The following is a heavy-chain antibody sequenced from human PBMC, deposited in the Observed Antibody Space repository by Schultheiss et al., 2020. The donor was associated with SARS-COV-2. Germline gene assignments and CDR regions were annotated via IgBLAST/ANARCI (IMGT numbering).Heavy chain of an antibody. D-gene: IGHD4-17*01. Sequence: SETLSLTCAVYGGSFSGYYWSWIRQPPGKGLEWIGYIYYSGSTYYNPSLKSRVTISVDTSKNQFSLKLSSVTAADTAVYYCARDYGDGYGMDVWGQGTTVTVSS. CDR1: GGSFSGYY. CDR3: ARDYGDGYGMDV. CDR2: IYYSGST. J-gene: IGHJ6*02. V-gene: IGHV4-59*01.